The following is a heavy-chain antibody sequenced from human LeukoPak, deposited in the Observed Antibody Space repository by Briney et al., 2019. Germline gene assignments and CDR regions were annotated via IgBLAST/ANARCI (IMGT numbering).Heavy chain of an antibody. J-gene: IGHJ4*02. D-gene: IGHD3-9*01. CDR1: SGSISTSNYY. CDR3: ARVTGYTIEDYFDY. Sequence: SETLSLTCTVSSGSISTSNYYWGWVRQPPGKALEWIGNIFYSGSTYYSPSLKSRVTISLDTSRNQFSLKLRSETAADTAVYYCARVTGYTIEDYFDYWGQGTLVTVSS. V-gene: IGHV4-39*07. CDR2: IFYSGST.